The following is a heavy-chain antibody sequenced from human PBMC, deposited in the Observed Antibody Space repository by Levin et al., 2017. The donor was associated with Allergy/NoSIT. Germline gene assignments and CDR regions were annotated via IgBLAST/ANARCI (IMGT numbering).Heavy chain of an antibody. V-gene: IGHV3-30-3*01. D-gene: IGHD1-1*01. Sequence: GESLKISCAASGFTFSNYAMHWVRQAPGKGLEWVGVISDDGSSEFYIDSVKGRFTISRDNSKNRLYLQMDSLRAEDTALYSWVREIAEEGTWGQGTLVIVSS. J-gene: IGHJ4*02. CDR2: ISDDGSSE. CDR3: VREIAEEGT. CDR1: GFTFSNYA.